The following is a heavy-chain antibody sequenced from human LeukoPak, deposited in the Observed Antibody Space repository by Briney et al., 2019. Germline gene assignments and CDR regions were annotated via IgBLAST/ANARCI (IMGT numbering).Heavy chain of an antibody. CDR1: GGTYSSYA. J-gene: IGHJ6*03. D-gene: IGHD3-3*01. CDR2: IIPIFGTA. V-gene: IGHV1-69*13. Sequence: SVKASCKAAGGTYSSYAISWVRQAARHRLEWMGGIIPIFGTANFAHMFQGRVTVTADESTSIAYMELSSLRSEDTAVYYCARGSYYDFWSGYYTSGLYYYCYMDVWGKGTTVTVSS. CDR3: ARGSYYDFWSGYYTSGLYYYCYMDV.